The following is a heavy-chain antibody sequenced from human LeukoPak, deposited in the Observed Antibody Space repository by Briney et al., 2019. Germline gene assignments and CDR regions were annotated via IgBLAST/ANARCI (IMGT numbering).Heavy chain of an antibody. CDR3: ARDVSAHSSPTS. CDR2: ISYDGSNK. D-gene: IGHD6-19*01. Sequence: GGSLRLSCAASGFTFSSYGMHWVRQAPGKGLEWVAVISYDGSNKYYADSVKGRFTISRDNSKNTLYLQMNSLRAEDTAVYYCARDVSAHSSPTSWGQGTLVTVSS. CDR1: GFTFSSYG. V-gene: IGHV3-30*03. J-gene: IGHJ4*02.